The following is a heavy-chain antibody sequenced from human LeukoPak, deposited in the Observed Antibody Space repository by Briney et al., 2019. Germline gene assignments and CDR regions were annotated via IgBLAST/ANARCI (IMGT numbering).Heavy chain of an antibody. J-gene: IGHJ5*02. Sequence: PGGSLRLSCAASGFTFDDYAMHWVRQAPGKGLEWVSGISWNSGSIGYADSVKGRFTISRDNAKNSLYPQMNSLRAEDMALYYCAKDQSAIIAAAGWFDPWGQGTLVTVSS. V-gene: IGHV3-9*03. D-gene: IGHD6-13*01. CDR2: ISWNSGSI. CDR3: AKDQSAIIAAAGWFDP. CDR1: GFTFDDYA.